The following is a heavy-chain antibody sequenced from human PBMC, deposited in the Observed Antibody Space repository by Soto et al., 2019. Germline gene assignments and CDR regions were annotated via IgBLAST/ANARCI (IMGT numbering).Heavy chain of an antibody. D-gene: IGHD3-22*01. CDR1: GFTVSSNY. CDR3: ARERPYYDSSGYTTSFDY. V-gene: IGHV3-66*01. J-gene: IGHJ4*02. CDR2: IYSGGST. Sequence: SLRLSCAASGFTVSSNYMSWVRQAPGKGLEWVSVIYSGGSTYYADSVKGRFTISRDNSKNTLYLQMNSLRAEDTAVYYCARERPYYDSSGYTTSFDYWGQGTLVTVSS.